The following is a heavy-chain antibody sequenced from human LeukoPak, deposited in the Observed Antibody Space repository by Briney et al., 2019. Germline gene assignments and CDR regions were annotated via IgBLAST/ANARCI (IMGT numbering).Heavy chain of an antibody. Sequence: GGSLRLSCAASGFTFSSYPMHWVRQAPGKGLEYVSAISSNGDSTYYANSVKGRFTISRDNSKNTLYLQMGSLRAEDMAVYYCAGAYYDSGGYYYDYWGQGTLVTVSS. CDR3: AGAYYDSGGYYYDY. J-gene: IGHJ4*02. CDR2: ISSNGDST. CDR1: GFTFSSYP. D-gene: IGHD3-22*01. V-gene: IGHV3-64*01.